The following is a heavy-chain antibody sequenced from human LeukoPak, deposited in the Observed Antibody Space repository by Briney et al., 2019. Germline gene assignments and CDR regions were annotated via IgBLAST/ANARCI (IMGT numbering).Heavy chain of an antibody. CDR2: IYSGGTT. V-gene: IGHV3-53*01. CDR3: ARPDYGSGTYYEY. D-gene: IGHD3-10*01. CDR1: GFAVSTNY. Sequence: GGALRLSCAASGFAVSTNYVSWVRQAPGKGLEWVSVIYSGGTTYYADSVEGRFTISRDNSKNTVYLLMNSLEAEDTAVYYCARPDYGSGTYYEYWGQGVMVTVSS. J-gene: IGHJ4*02.